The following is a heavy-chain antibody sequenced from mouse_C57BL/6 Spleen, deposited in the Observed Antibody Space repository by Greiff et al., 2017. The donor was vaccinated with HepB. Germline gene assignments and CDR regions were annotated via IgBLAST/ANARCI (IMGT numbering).Heavy chain of an antibody. D-gene: IGHD1-1*01. J-gene: IGHJ1*03. Sequence: EVQLQQSGTVLARPGASVKMSCKTSGYTFTSYWMHWVNQRPGQGLEWIGAIYPGNSDTSYNQKLKGKAKLTAGTAASTAYLELSSLTNEDSAVYYLTRGGTVLAISSYWYYDVWSTGTTITDSS. CDR2: IYPGNSDT. CDR3: TRGGTVLAISSYWYYDV. CDR1: GYTFTSYW. V-gene: IGHV1-5*01.